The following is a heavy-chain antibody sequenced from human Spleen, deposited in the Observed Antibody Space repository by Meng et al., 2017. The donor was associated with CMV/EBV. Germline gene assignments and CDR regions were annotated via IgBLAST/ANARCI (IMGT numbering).Heavy chain of an antibody. CDR3: AKDRGGSGWYIDY. CDR1: GFTFGDYA. J-gene: IGHJ4*02. CDR2: IRSKAYGGTT. Sequence: GESLKISCTASGFTFGDYAMSWVRQAPGKGLEWVGFIRSKAYGGTTEYAASVKGRFTISRDDSKSIAYLQMNSLKTEDTAVYYCAKDRGGSGWYIDYWGQGTLVTVSS. D-gene: IGHD6-19*01. V-gene: IGHV3-49*04.